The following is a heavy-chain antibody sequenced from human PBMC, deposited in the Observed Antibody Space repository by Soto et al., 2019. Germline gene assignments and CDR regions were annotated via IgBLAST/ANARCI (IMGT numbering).Heavy chain of an antibody. V-gene: IGHV1-8*01. D-gene: IGHD5-18*01. J-gene: IGHJ4*02. CDR2: VNPNSGNT. CDR3: ARRARMGAQLWLPFEL. CDR1: GYTFSSYD. Sequence: QVQLVQSGAEVKWPGASVKVSCKGSGYTFSSYDINWVRQAPGQGLEWMGWVNPNSGNTDYAQKFQGRVTMTRDFFKDTAYMELSSLRSEDTAVYYCARRARMGAQLWLPFELWAQGSLVTVSS.